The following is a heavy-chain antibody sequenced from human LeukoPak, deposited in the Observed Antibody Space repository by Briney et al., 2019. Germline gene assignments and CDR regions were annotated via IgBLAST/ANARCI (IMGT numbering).Heavy chain of an antibody. CDR2: IIPIFGTA. D-gene: IGHD4-23*01. J-gene: IGHJ6*03. CDR3: ARGGGNSRLGGYYYYYMDV. CDR1: GGTFSSYA. V-gene: IGHV1-69*05. Sequence: SVKVSCKASGGTFSSYAISWVRQAPGQGLEWMGRIIPIFGTANYAQKFQGRVTITTDESTSTAYMELSSLRSEDTAVYYCARGGGNSRLGGYYYYYMDVWGKGTTVAVSS.